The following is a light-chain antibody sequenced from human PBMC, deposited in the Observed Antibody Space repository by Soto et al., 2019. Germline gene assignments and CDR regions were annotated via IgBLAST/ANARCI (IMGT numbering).Light chain of an antibody. J-gene: IGKJ1*01. CDR1: QSVRSN. CDR3: QQYNNWPPWT. CDR2: GAS. Sequence: EIVMTQSPATLSVSPGERATLSCRASQSVRSNLAWYHQRPGQAPRLLIYGASTRATGIPARFSGSGSGTEFTLTISSLQSEDFAVYYCQQYNNWPPWTFGQGTKVDIK. V-gene: IGKV3-15*01.